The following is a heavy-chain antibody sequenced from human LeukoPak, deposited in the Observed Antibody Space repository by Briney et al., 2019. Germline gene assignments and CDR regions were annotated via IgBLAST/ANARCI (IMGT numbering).Heavy chain of an antibody. CDR3: ARVAFGLYVMDV. J-gene: IGHJ6*02. Sequence: KSGGSLRLSCAASGFTFSTYSTNWVRQAPGKGLEWVSSISSDSTYIFYADSLKGRFTISRDNAKNSLYLQMISLRAEDTAVYYCARVAFGLYVMDVWGQGTTVTVSS. D-gene: IGHD3/OR15-3a*01. V-gene: IGHV3-21*01. CDR2: ISSDSTYI. CDR1: GFTFSTYS.